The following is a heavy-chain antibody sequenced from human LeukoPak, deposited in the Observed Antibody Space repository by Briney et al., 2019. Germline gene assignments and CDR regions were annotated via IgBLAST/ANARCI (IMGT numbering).Heavy chain of an antibody. D-gene: IGHD3-22*01. CDR3: ARVVPLAGGYDRAGYYFDY. J-gene: IGHJ4*02. CDR2: IIPIFGTA. CDR1: GGTFSSYA. V-gene: IGHV1-69*05. Sequence: SVKVSCKASGGTFSSYAISWVRQAPGQGLEWMGAIIPIFGTANYAQKFQGRVTITTDESTSTAYMELSSLRSEDTAVYYCARVVPLAGGYDRAGYYFDYWGQGTLVTVSS.